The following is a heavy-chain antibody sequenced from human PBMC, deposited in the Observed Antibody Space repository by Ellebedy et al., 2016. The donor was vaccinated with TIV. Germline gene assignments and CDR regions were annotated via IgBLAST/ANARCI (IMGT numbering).Heavy chain of an antibody. J-gene: IGHJ2*01. CDR3: TTEKYNRWGYFGL. CDR2: FDPEDGDT. CDR1: GYSLSELS. Sequence: AASVKISCKVSGYSLSELSMHWVRQAPGKGLEWMRGFDPEDGDTVYAQKFQGTVTITEDTSTDTTYMELSSLRSEATAVYYCTTEKYNRWGYFGLWGRGTLVTVSS. V-gene: IGHV1-24*01. D-gene: IGHD1-14*01.